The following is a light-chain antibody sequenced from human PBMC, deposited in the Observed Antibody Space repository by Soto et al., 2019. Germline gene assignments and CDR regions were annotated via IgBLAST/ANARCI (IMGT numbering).Light chain of an antibody. Sequence: DIVMTQSPDSLWVSLGCRATINCKSSQSVLYTSNNQNYLAWYQQKSGQPPKLLIYGASARESGVPARFSGSGSGTDFTLTINVLHADDVAVYYCQRYYLVPFTIGPGTKVDIK. CDR3: QRYYLVPFT. V-gene: IGKV4-1*01. CDR2: GAS. CDR1: QSVLYTSNNQNY. J-gene: IGKJ3*01.